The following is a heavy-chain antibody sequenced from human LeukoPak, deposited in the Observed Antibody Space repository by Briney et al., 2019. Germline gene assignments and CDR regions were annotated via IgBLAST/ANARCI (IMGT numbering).Heavy chain of an antibody. CDR1: GGTFSSYA. J-gene: IGHJ4*02. CDR2: IIPIFGTA. Sequence: SVKVSCKASGGTFSSYAISWVRQAPGQGLEWMGGIIPIFGTANYAQKFQGRVTITTDESTSTAYMELSSLRSKDTAVYYCARGLSGTAMVPFDYWGQGTLVTVSS. CDR3: ARGLSGTAMVPFDY. V-gene: IGHV1-69*05. D-gene: IGHD5-18*01.